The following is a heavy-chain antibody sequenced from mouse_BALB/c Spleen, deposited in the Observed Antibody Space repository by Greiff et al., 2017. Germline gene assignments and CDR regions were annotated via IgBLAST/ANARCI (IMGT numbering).Heavy chain of an antibody. J-gene: IGHJ2*01. D-gene: IGHD1-3*01. CDR2: ISSGGSYT. CDR1: GFTFSSYT. CDR3: TREVDYFDY. Sequence: EVKLMESGGGLVKPGGSLKLSCAASGFTFSSYTMSWVRQTPEKRLEWVAAISSGGSYTYYPDSVKGRFTISRDNTKNTLYLQMSSLKSEDTAMYYCTREVDYFDYWGQGTTLTVSS. V-gene: IGHV5-6-4*01.